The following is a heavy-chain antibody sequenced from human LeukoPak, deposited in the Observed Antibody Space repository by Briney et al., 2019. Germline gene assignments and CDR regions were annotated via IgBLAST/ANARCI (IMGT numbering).Heavy chain of an antibody. CDR1: GYTFTSYD. CDR3: AREYNRGILWFGELLSRSFDP. Sequence: GASVKVSCKASGYTFTSYDINWVRQATGRGLEWMGWMNPNSGNTGYAQKFQGRVTITRNTSISTAYMELSSLRSEDTAVYYCAREYNRGILWFGELLSRSFDPWGQGTLVTVSS. CDR2: MNPNSGNT. V-gene: IGHV1-8*03. D-gene: IGHD3-10*01. J-gene: IGHJ5*02.